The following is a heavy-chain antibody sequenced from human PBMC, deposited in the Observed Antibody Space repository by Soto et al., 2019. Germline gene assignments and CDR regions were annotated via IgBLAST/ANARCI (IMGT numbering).Heavy chain of an antibody. V-gene: IGHV6-1*01. CDR2: TYYRSKWYN. Sequence: KQSQTLSLTCAISGDSVSSNSAAWNWIRQSPSRGLEWLGRTYYRSKWYNDYAVSVKSRITINPDTSKNQFSLQLNSVTPEDTAVYYCARAFITMVRGVTYHDAFDIWGQGTMVTVSS. CDR1: GDSVSSNSAA. D-gene: IGHD3-10*01. J-gene: IGHJ3*02. CDR3: ARAFITMVRGVTYHDAFDI.